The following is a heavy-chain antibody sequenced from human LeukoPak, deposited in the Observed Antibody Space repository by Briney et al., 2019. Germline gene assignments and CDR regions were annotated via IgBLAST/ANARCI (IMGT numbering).Heavy chain of an antibody. V-gene: IGHV3-15*01. J-gene: IGHJ3*02. CDR3: AKRDGITMIVVVIKAFDI. Sequence: GGSLRLSCAVSGLTFDKAWMTWVRQAPGKGLEWVGRIKSKTNGGTVEYGEAVKGRFTISRDDSENTLFLQMNSLRAEDTAVCYCAKRDGITMIVVVIKAFDIWGQGTMVTVSS. D-gene: IGHD3-22*01. CDR1: GLTFDKAW. CDR2: IKSKTNGGTV.